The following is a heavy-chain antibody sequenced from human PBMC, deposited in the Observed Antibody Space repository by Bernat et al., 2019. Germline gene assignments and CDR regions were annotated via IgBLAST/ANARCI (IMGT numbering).Heavy chain of an antibody. CDR3: ARRVAGGLDPFYYYYGMDV. J-gene: IGHJ6*02. CDR1: GFTFSSYS. CDR2: ISSSSSYI. V-gene: IGHV3-21*01. D-gene: IGHD2-15*01. Sequence: EVQLVESGGGLVKPGGSLRLSCAASGFTFSSYSMNWVRQAPGKGLEWVSSISSSSSYIYYADSVMGRFTISRDNAKNSLYLQMNSLRAEDTAVYYCARRVAGGLDPFYYYYGMDVWGQGTTVTVSS.